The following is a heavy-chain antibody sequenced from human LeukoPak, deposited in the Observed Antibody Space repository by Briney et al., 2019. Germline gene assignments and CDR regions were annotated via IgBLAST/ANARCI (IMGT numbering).Heavy chain of an antibody. CDR1: GYSFTTYW. Sequence: GESLKISCKGSGYSFTTYWIGWVRQMPGKGLEWMGIIYPGDSDTRYSPSFQGQVTISADKSISTAYLQWSSLKASDTAMYYCARAHYDSSGYYYDYFDYWGQGTLVTVSS. CDR3: ARAHYDSSGYYYDYFDY. D-gene: IGHD3-22*01. V-gene: IGHV5-51*01. J-gene: IGHJ4*02. CDR2: IYPGDSDT.